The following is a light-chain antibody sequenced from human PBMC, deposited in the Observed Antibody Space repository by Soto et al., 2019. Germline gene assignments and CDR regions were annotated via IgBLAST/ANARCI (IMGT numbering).Light chain of an antibody. CDR1: KLGDKY. CDR3: QAWDSTTVI. V-gene: IGLV3-1*01. Sequence: SYELTQPPSVSVSPGQTVSITCSGEKLGDKYVCWYQQKAGQSPVLVIYQDNKRPSGIPERFSGSNSGNTATLTISGTPSMDEADYYCQAWDSTTVIFGGGTKLTVL. J-gene: IGLJ2*01. CDR2: QDN.